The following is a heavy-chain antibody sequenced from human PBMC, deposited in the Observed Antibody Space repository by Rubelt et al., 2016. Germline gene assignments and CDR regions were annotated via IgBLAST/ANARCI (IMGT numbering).Heavy chain of an antibody. D-gene: IGHD3-10*01. CDR3: ARDGAFPLGSGFEKRSDY. Sequence: QVQLVQSGAEVKKPGASVKVSCKASGYTFTSYGISWVRQAPGQGLEWMGWISAYNGNTNYAQKLQGRVTMTTDTSTSTAYMARRSLRSDDTAVYYCARDGAFPLGSGFEKRSDYWGQGTLVTVSS. J-gene: IGHJ4*02. V-gene: IGHV1-18*01. CDR2: ISAYNGNT. CDR1: GYTFTSYG.